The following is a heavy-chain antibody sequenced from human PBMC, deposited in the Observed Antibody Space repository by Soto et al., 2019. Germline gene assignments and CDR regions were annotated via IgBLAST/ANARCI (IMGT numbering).Heavy chain of an antibody. CDR3: ARALGIAAAGSVGRWFDP. Sequence: QVQLQESGPGLVKPSETLSLTCTVSGGSISSYYWSWIRQPPGKGLEWIGYIYYSGSTNYNPSLKSRVTISVDTSKNQFSLKLSSVTAADTAVYYCARALGIAAAGSVGRWFDPWGQGTLVSVSS. CDR1: GGSISSYY. J-gene: IGHJ5*02. V-gene: IGHV4-59*01. CDR2: IYYSGST. D-gene: IGHD6-13*01.